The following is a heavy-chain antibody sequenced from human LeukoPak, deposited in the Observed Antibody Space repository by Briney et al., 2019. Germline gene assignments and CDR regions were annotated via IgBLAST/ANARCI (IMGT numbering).Heavy chain of an antibody. D-gene: IGHD1-1*01. J-gene: IGHJ6*02. CDR3: ARIKRARTYYYYGMDV. Sequence: PSETLSLTCTVSGGSISRYYWSWIRQPPGKGLEWIGYIYYSGSTNYNPYLKSRVTISVDTSKNQFPLKLSSATAADTAVYYCARIKRARTYYYYGMDVWGQGTTVTVSS. CDR1: GGSISRYY. V-gene: IGHV4-59*08. CDR2: IYYSGST.